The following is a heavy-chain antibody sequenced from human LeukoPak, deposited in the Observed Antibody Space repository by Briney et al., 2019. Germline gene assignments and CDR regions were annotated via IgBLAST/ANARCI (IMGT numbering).Heavy chain of an antibody. J-gene: IGHJ6*03. V-gene: IGHV1-8*03. CDR1: GSTFTSYG. CDR3: ARMTYSSSWPSYYYYYMDV. D-gene: IGHD6-13*01. Sequence: ASVKVSCKASGSTFTSYGISWVRQAPGQGLEWMGWMNPNSGNTGYAQKFQGRVTITRNTSISTAYMELSSLRSEDTAVYYCARMTYSSSWPSYYYYYMDVWGKGTTVTVSS. CDR2: MNPNSGNT.